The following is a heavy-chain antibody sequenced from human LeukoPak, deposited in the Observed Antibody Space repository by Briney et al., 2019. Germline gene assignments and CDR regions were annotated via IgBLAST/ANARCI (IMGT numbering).Heavy chain of an antibody. CDR2: INPNSGGT. V-gene: IGHV1-2*02. CDR1: GYTFTGYY. Sequence: ASVKVSCKASGYTFTGYYMHWVRQAPGQGLEWMGWINPNSGGTNYAQKFQGRVTMTRDTSISTAYMELSRLSSDDTAVYYCARDFGWTTAAAGIPLDYWGQGTLVTAAS. D-gene: IGHD6-13*01. J-gene: IGHJ4*02. CDR3: ARDFGWTTAAAGIPLDY.